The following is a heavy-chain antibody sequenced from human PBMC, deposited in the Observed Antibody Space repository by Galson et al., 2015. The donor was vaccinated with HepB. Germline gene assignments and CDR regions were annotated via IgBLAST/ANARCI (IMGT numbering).Heavy chain of an antibody. J-gene: IGHJ6*02. CDR3: ARRAGSAAGTSLGYYYYYGMDV. CDR2: IIPILGIA. CDR1: GGTFSSYT. V-gene: IGHV1-69*02. D-gene: IGHD6-13*01. Sequence: SVKVSCKASGGTFSSYTISWVRQAPGQGLEWMGRIIPILGIANYAQKFQGRVTITADKSTSTAYMELSSLRSEDTAVYYCARRAGSAAGTSLGYYYYYGMDVWGQGTTVTVSS.